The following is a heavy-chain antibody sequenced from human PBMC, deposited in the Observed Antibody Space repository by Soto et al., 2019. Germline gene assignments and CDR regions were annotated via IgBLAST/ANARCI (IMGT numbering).Heavy chain of an antibody. V-gene: IGHV4-61*01. CDR1: GGSVSSGSYY. CDR2: IYYSGST. Sequence: SSETLSLTCTVSGGSVSSGSYYWSWIRQPPGKGLEWIGYIYYSGSTNYNPSLKSRVTISVDTSKNQFSLKLSSVTAADTAVYYCARGPRATAFTVTSFWFDPWGQGTLVTVSS. CDR3: ARGPRATAFTVTSFWFDP. J-gene: IGHJ5*02. D-gene: IGHD4-17*01.